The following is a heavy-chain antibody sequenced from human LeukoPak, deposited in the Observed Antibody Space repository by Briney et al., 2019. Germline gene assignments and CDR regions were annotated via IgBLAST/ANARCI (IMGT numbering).Heavy chain of an antibody. CDR3: AKAGYSSSWYGDY. J-gene: IGHJ4*02. Sequence: GGSLRLSCAASGFTFSSYGMHRVPQAPGKGLEWGAVISYDGSNKYYADSVKGRFTISRDNSKNTLYLQMNSLRAEDTAVYYCAKAGYSSSWYGDYWGQGTLVTVSS. V-gene: IGHV3-30*18. CDR1: GFTFSSYG. D-gene: IGHD6-13*01. CDR2: ISYDGSNK.